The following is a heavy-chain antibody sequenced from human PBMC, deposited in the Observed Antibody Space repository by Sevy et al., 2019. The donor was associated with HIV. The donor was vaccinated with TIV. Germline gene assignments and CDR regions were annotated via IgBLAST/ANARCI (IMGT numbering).Heavy chain of an antibody. CDR3: ARDGRGDYYDSSGYFDY. J-gene: IGHJ4*02. V-gene: IGHV3-30*04. D-gene: IGHD3-22*01. Sequence: GGSLRLSCAASGFTFSSYAMHWVRQAPGKGLEWMAIISFDGSNKYYADSVKGRFTISRDNSKNTLYLQMNSLRAEDTAVYYCARDGRGDYYDSSGYFDYWGQGTLVTVSS. CDR2: ISFDGSNK. CDR1: GFTFSSYA.